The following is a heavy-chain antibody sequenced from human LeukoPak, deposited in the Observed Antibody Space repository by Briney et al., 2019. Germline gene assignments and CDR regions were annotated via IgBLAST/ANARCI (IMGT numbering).Heavy chain of an antibody. CDR3: ARAALIEGWDYDFWSGYYPHFFDY. V-gene: IGHV4-59*01. CDR2: IYYSGST. J-gene: IGHJ4*02. CDR1: GGSISSYY. D-gene: IGHD3-3*01. Sequence: SETLSLTCTVSGGSISSYYWSWIRQPPGKGLEWIGYIYYSGSTNYNPSLKSRVTVSVDTSKNQFSLKLSSVTAADTAVYYCARAALIEGWDYDFWSGYYPHFFDYWGQGTLVTVSS.